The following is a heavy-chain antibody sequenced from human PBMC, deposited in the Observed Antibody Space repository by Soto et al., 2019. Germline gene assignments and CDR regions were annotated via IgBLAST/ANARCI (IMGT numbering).Heavy chain of an antibody. J-gene: IGHJ6*02. CDR1: GFTFSSYA. CDR3: ARGVGEYSYYYGLDV. Sequence: GGSLRLSCAASGFTFSSYAMTWVRQAPGKGLEWVSGISGSGGSTYYADSVKGRFTISRDNSKNTLYLQMNSLRAKDTAVYYCARGVGEYSYYYGLDVWGQGTTVTVSS. CDR2: ISGSGGST. D-gene: IGHD3-10*01. V-gene: IGHV3-23*01.